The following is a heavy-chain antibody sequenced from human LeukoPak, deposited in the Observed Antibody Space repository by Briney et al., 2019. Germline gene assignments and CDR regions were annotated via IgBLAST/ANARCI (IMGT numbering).Heavy chain of an antibody. J-gene: IGHJ6*03. CDR3: AKDVITMIVVVNYMDV. Sequence: PGGSLRLSCAASGFTFSSYGMHWVRQAPGKGLEWVAVISYDGSNKYYADSVKGRFTISRDNSKNTLYLQMNSLRAEDTAVYYCAKDVITMIVVVNYMDVWGKGTTVTVSS. V-gene: IGHV3-30*18. CDR2: ISYDGSNK. CDR1: GFTFSSYG. D-gene: IGHD3-22*01.